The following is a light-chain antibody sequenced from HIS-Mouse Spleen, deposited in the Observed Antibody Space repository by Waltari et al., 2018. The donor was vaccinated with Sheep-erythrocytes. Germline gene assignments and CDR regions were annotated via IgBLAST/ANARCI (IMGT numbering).Light chain of an antibody. V-gene: IGLV3-1*01. CDR3: QAWDSSTAV. Sequence: SYELTQPPSVSVSPGQTASIPCSGDKLWDKYACWYQQKPGQSPVLVIYQDSKRPSGIPERFSGSNSGNTATLTISGTQAMDEADYYCQAWDSSTAVFGGGTKLTVL. CDR1: KLWDKY. CDR2: QDS. J-gene: IGLJ2*01.